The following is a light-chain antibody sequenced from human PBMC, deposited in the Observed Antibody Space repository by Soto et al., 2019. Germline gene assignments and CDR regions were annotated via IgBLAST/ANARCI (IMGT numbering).Light chain of an antibody. V-gene: IGKV3-20*01. CDR3: QQYDDSVWT. Sequence: EILLTQSPGTLSLSPGERATLSCRASQSVRSSFLAWYQQKPGQAPRLLIYGASDRATGIPDRFSGSGSGTDFTLTISRLAPEDFEVYYCQQYDDSVWTFGQGTKVDIK. CDR1: QSVRSSF. CDR2: GAS. J-gene: IGKJ1*01.